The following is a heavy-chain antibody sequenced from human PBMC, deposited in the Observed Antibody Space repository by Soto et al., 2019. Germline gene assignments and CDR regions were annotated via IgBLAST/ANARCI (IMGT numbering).Heavy chain of an antibody. V-gene: IGHV3-66*01. J-gene: IGHJ6*02. D-gene: IGHD3-10*01. CDR2: IYSGGST. CDR1: GFTVSSNY. CDR3: ASRGGSGSYYGYYYYSGMDV. Sequence: PGGSLRLSCAASGFTVSSNYMSWVRQAPGKGLEWVSVIYSGGSTYYADSVKGRFTISRDNSKNTLYLQMNSLRAEDTAVYYCASRGGSGSYYGYYYYSGMDVWGQGTTVPVSS.